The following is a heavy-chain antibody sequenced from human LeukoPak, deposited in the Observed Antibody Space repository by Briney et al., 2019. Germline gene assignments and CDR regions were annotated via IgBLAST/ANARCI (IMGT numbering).Heavy chain of an antibody. J-gene: IGHJ5*02. CDR3: ARDVGFNNGWPA. Sequence: PGGSLRLFCVASGFSFKTYEMNWVRQAPGKGLERISYISVGGSDEDYADSVKGRFSISRDNAKNSLFLQMNSLRVEDTAVYYCARDVGFNNGWPAWGQGTLVTVSS. D-gene: IGHD6-19*01. CDR1: GFSFKTYE. V-gene: IGHV3-48*03. CDR2: ISVGGSDE.